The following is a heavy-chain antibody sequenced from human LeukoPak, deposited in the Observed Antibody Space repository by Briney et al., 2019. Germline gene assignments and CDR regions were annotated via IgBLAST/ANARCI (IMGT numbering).Heavy chain of an antibody. D-gene: IGHD3-22*01. V-gene: IGHV3-30*04. CDR3: AGEKRIVVATDAFDI. J-gene: IGHJ3*02. CDR2: ISYDGSNK. CDR1: GFTFSSYA. Sequence: GGSLRLSCAASGFTFSSYAMHWVRQAPGKGLEWVAVISYDGSNKYYADSVKGRFTISRDNSKNTLYLQMNSLRAEDTAVYYCAGEKRIVVATDAFDIWGQGTMVTVSS.